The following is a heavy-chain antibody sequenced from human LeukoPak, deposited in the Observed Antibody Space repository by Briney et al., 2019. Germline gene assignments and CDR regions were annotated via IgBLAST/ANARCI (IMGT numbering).Heavy chain of an antibody. V-gene: IGHV1-2*02. CDR2: INPNSGGT. CDR3: ARNRGMEYYDTVGYFDY. Sequence: ASVKVSCKASGYTFTGYYMHWVRQAPGQGLEWMGWINPNSGGTNYAQKFQGRVTMTRDTSISTAYMELSRLRSDDTAVYYCARNRGMEYYDTVGYFDYWGQGTLVTVSS. J-gene: IGHJ4*02. CDR1: GYTFTGYY. D-gene: IGHD3-22*01.